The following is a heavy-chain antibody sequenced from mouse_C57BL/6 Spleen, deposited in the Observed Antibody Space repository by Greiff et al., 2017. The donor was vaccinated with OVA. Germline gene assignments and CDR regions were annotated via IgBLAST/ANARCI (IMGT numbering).Heavy chain of an antibody. CDR3: ARLSYYGSSYYFDY. CDR2: ISSGGSYT. CDR1: GFTFSSYG. D-gene: IGHD1-1*01. J-gene: IGHJ2*01. V-gene: IGHV5-6*01. Sequence: EVKLVESGGDLVKPGGSLTLSCAASGFTFSSYGMSWVRQTPDKRLEWVATISSGGSYTYSPDSVKGRFTISRDNAKNTLYLPMSSLKSEDTAMYYCARLSYYGSSYYFDYWGQGTTLTVSS.